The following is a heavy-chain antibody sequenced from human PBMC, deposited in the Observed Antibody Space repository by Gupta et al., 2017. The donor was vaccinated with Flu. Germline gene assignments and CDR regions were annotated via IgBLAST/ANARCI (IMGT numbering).Heavy chain of an antibody. D-gene: IGHD3-3*01. Sequence: EVQLVESGGGLVKPGGSLRLSCAASGFTFSNAWLSWVRQAPGKGLEWVGRIKSKTDGGTTDYAAPVKGRFTISRDDSKNTLYLQMNSLKTEDTAVYYCTTDWYYDFWSGKTNWDYWGQGTLVTVSS. CDR2: IKSKTDGGTT. CDR1: GFTFSNAW. V-gene: IGHV3-15*01. J-gene: IGHJ4*02. CDR3: TTDWYYDFWSGKTNWDY.